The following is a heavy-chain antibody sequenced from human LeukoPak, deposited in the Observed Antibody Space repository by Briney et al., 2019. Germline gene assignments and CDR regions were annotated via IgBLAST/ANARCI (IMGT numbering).Heavy chain of an antibody. CDR3: TTERQWDVSFAY. Sequence: TGGSLRLSCAASGITFSNAWMNWVRQAPGKGLEWVGRIKIKTEGGTTDYAAPVKGRFTISRDDSKNTLYLQMNSLKTEDTAVYYCTTERQWDVSFAYWGQGTLVTVSS. CDR2: IKIKTEGGTT. CDR1: GITFSNAW. J-gene: IGHJ4*02. V-gene: IGHV3-15*01. D-gene: IGHD1-26*01.